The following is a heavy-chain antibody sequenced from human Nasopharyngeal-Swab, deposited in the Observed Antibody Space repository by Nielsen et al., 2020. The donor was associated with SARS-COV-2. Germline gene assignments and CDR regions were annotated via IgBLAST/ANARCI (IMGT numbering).Heavy chain of an antibody. V-gene: IGHV1-18*01. CDR2: ISAYNGST. J-gene: IGHJ4*02. Sequence: WVRQAPGQGLEWMGWISAYNGSTNYAQKLQGRVTMTTDTSTSTAYMELRSLRSDDTAVYYCAMVVAGTIDYWGQGTLVTVSS. D-gene: IGHD6-19*01. CDR3: AMVVAGTIDY.